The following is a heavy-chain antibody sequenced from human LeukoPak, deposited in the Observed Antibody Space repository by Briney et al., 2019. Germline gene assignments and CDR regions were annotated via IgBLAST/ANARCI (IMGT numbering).Heavy chain of an antibody. J-gene: IGHJ6*03. CDR3: ARSLRVRGVPDYMDV. CDR2: IHKNAIT. CDR1: GFTVSSNY. D-gene: IGHD3-10*01. Sequence: PGGSLRLSCAASGFTVSSNYMTWVRQAPGKGLEWVSVIHKNAITNHADTVKGRFTISRDNSKNMLYLQMNSLGVDDTAVYYCARSLRVRGVPDYMDVWGKGTTVTVSS. V-gene: IGHV3-53*01.